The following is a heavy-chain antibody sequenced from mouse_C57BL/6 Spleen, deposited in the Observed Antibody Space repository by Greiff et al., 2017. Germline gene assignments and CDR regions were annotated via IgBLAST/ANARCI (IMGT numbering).Heavy chain of an antibody. Sequence: EVMLVESGGDLVKPGGSLKLSCAASGFTFSSYGMSWVRQTPDKRLEWVATISSGGSYTYYPASVKGRFTISRDNAKNTLYLQMSSLKSEDTAMYYCARHDASYDGYHWYFDVWGTGTTVTVAS. CDR1: GFTFSSYG. CDR3: ARHDASYDGYHWYFDV. D-gene: IGHD2-3*01. V-gene: IGHV5-6*01. CDR2: ISSGGSYT. J-gene: IGHJ1*03.